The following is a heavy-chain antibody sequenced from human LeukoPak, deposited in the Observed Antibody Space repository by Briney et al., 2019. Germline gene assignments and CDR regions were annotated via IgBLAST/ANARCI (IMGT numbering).Heavy chain of an antibody. CDR2: INQSGST. V-gene: IGHV4-34*01. D-gene: IGHD3-16*02. Sequence: SETLSLTCAVYGGSFSGYYWSWIRQPPGKGLEWIGEINQSGSTNYNPSPKSRVTISVDTSKNQFSLKLSSVTAADTAVYYCARGCYDYVWGSYRTMSAFDIWGQGTMVTVSS. CDR3: ARGCYDYVWGSYRTMSAFDI. CDR1: GGSFSGYY. J-gene: IGHJ3*02.